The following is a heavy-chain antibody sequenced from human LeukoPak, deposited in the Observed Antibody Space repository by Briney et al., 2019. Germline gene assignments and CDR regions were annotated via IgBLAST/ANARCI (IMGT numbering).Heavy chain of an antibody. CDR3: ARVGPETAFDY. CDR2: ISSSGSTI. D-gene: IGHD1-14*01. J-gene: IGHJ4*02. V-gene: IGHV3-48*03. CDR1: GFTFSSYE. Sequence: NPGGSLRLSCAASGFTFSSYEMNWVRQAPGKGLEWVSYISSSGSTIYYADSVKGRFTISRDNAKNSLYLQMNSLRAEDTAVYYCARVGPETAFDYWGQGTLVTVSS.